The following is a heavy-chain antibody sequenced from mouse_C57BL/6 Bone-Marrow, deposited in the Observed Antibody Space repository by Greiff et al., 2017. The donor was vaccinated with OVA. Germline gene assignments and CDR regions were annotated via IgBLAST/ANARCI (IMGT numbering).Heavy chain of an antibody. J-gene: IGHJ4*01. CDR2: ISSGGDYI. CDR1: GFTFSSYA. D-gene: IGHD1-1*01. V-gene: IGHV5-9-1*02. CDR3: TRGATVVNYYAMDY. Sequence: VQLKESGEGLVKPGGSLKLSCAASGFTFSSYAMSWVRQTPEKRLEWVAYISSGGDYIYYADTVKGRFTISRDNARNTLYLQMSSLKSEDTAMYYCTRGATVVNYYAMDYWGQGTSVTVSS.